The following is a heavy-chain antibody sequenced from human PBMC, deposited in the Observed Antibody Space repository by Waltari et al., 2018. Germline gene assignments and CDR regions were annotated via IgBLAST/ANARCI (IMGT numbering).Heavy chain of an antibody. CDR3: ASRYYDSSGYYYVEDAFDI. Sequence: EVQLVESGGGLVQPGGSLRLSCAASGFTFSSYWMSWVRQAPGKGLEWVANIKQDGSEKYYVDSVKGRFTISRDNAKNSLYLQMNRLRAEDTAVYYCASRYYDSSGYYYVEDAFDIWGQGTMVTVSS. CDR1: GFTFSSYW. J-gene: IGHJ3*02. CDR2: IKQDGSEK. D-gene: IGHD3-22*01. V-gene: IGHV3-7*01.